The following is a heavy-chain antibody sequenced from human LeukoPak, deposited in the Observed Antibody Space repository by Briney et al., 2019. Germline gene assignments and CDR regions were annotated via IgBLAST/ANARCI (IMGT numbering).Heavy chain of an antibody. CDR2: ISYDGSNK. Sequence: GGSLRLSCAASGFTFSSYAMHWVRQAPAKGLEWVAVISYDGSNKYYADSVKGRFTISRDNSKNKLYLQMNSLRAEETAVYYCARDPTFFIVVVPAASYFDYWGQGTLVTVSS. D-gene: IGHD2-2*01. V-gene: IGHV3-30*01. CDR1: GFTFSSYA. CDR3: ARDPTFFIVVVPAASYFDY. J-gene: IGHJ4*02.